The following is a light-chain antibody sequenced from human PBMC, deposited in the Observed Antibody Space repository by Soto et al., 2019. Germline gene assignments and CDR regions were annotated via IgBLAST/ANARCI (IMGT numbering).Light chain of an antibody. J-gene: IGKJ3*01. V-gene: IGKV2-28*01. CDR2: LVS. Sequence: EIVMTQSPLSLPVTPGEPASISCRSSQSLLHSNGYTYLHWFLQKPGRSPQLLIYLVSNRASGVPDRFSGSASGTDFTLKISRVEAEDVGVYYCMQAVDGPFTFGPGTKVDIK. CDR3: MQAVDGPFT. CDR1: QSLLHSNGYTY.